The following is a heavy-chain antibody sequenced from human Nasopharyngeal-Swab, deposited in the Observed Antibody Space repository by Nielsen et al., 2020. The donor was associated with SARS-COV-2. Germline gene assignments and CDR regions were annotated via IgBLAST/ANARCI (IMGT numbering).Heavy chain of an antibody. Sequence: GESLKISCAASGFTFSSYAMHWVRQAPGKGLEWVAVISYDGSNKYYADSVKGRFTISRDNSKNTLYLQMNSLRAEDTAVYYCARVHAGYPEFVADYWGQGTLVTVSS. CDR1: GFTFSSYA. CDR2: ISYDGSNK. J-gene: IGHJ4*02. D-gene: IGHD3-10*01. CDR3: ARVHAGYPEFVADY. V-gene: IGHV3-30*04.